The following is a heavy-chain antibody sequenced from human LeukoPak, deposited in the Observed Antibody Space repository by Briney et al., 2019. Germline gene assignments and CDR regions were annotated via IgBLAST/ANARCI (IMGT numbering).Heavy chain of an antibody. Sequence: GGSLRLSCAASGFTIISYPMDWVRQVPGKGLEWLVVISTDGHDNHYADSVKGRFTISRDNSKNMVYLQMSSLRAGDTVIYFCAADTSRIKWGFLKFWGQGALVTVSS. D-gene: IGHD7-27*01. V-gene: IGHV3-30*04. CDR2: ISTDGHDN. CDR3: AADTSRIKWGFLKF. CDR1: GFTIISYP. J-gene: IGHJ4*02.